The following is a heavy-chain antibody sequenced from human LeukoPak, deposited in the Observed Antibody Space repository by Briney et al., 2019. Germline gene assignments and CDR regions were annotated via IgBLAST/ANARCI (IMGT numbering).Heavy chain of an antibody. CDR1: GFTFSSYS. CDR2: ISSSSSTI. Sequence: GGSLRLSCAASGFTFSSYSMSWVRQAPGKGLEWVSYISSSSSTIYYADSVKGRFTISRDNAKKSLYLQMNSLRDEDTAVYYCNVEMGRSYDYWGQGTLVTVSS. D-gene: IGHD5-24*01. CDR3: NVEMGRSYDY. J-gene: IGHJ4*02. V-gene: IGHV3-48*02.